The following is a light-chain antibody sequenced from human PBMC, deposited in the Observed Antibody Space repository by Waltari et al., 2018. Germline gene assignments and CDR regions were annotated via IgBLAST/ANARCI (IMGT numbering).Light chain of an antibody. CDR1: SSDVGSYNL. CDR3: CSYAGSNSWV. V-gene: IGLV2-23*01. Sequence: QSALTQTASVSGSPGQSITIPCTGTSSDVGSYNLVSWYQPHPGKVPKSMIYEGSERPSGVSNRFSGTKSGNTATLTISGLQAEDEADYYCCSYAGSNSWVFGGGTKLTVV. J-gene: IGLJ3*02. CDR2: EGS.